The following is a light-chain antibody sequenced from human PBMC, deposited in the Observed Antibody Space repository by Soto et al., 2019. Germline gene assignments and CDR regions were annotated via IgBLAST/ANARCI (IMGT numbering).Light chain of an antibody. J-gene: IGLJ1*01. CDR3: SSYSSSSTLFV. Sequence: QSVLTQPASVSGSPGQSNTISCTGTSSDVGAYKYVSWYQQHPGKAPKVMIYEVSNRPSGVSNRFSGSKSGNTASLTISGLQAGDEADYFCSSYSSSSTLFVFGTGTKVTVL. CDR1: SSDVGAYKY. CDR2: EVS. V-gene: IGLV2-14*01.